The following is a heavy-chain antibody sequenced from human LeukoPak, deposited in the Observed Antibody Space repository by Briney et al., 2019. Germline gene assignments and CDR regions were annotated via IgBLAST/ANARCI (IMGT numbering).Heavy chain of an antibody. J-gene: IGHJ4*02. D-gene: IGHD1-14*01. CDR1: GFTFRSCG. Sequence: GGSLRLSCAASGFTFRSCGFNWVRQAPGKGLGWGSCISITGTDRYYADSVRGRFTISRDNAKNSIYLQMDSLRDEDTAVYYCATETIGRHYDYWGQGTLLTVSS. V-gene: IGHV3-21*01. CDR3: ATETIGRHYDY. CDR2: ISITGTDR.